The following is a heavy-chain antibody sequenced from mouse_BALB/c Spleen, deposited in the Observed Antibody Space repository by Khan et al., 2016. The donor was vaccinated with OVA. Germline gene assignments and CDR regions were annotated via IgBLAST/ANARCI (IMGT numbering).Heavy chain of an antibody. Sequence: VKLLESGAELAKPGASVKMSCKASGYTFINYWILWVKQRPGQGLEWIGYINPSTAYTEYNQNFKDKATLTADKSSSTAYMQLSSLTSEDSAVYYCARRVLRWDFDYWGQGTTPTVSS. J-gene: IGHJ2*01. D-gene: IGHD1-1*01. CDR3: ARRVLRWDFDY. CDR2: INPSTAYT. V-gene: IGHV1-7*01. CDR1: GYTFINYW.